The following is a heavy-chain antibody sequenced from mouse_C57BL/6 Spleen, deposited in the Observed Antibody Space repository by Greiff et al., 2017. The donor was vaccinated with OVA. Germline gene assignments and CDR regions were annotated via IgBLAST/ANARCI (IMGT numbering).Heavy chain of an antibody. V-gene: IGHV1-82*01. CDR3: ARRWLRDAMDY. CDR2: ICPGDGDT. D-gene: IGHD2-2*01. Sequence: VQLQQSGPELVKPGASVKISCKASGYAFSSSWMNWVKQRPGKGLEWIGRICPGDGDTNYNGKFKGKATLTADKSSSTAYMQLSSLTSEDSAVYFCARRWLRDAMDYWGQGTSVTVSS. CDR1: GYAFSSSW. J-gene: IGHJ4*01.